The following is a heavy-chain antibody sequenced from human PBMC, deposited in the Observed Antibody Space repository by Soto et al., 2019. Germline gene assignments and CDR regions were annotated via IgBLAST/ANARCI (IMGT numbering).Heavy chain of an antibody. Sequence: EVQLVESGGGLVQPGGSLRLSWAASGFTFSSYSMNWVRQAPGKGLEWVSYISSSSSTIYYADSVKGRFTISRDNAKNSLYLQMNSLRAEDTAVYYCAGADIVVVPAAISFDYWGQGTLVTVSS. D-gene: IGHD2-2*01. CDR1: GFTFSSYS. CDR2: ISSSSSTI. CDR3: AGADIVVVPAAISFDY. J-gene: IGHJ4*02. V-gene: IGHV3-48*01.